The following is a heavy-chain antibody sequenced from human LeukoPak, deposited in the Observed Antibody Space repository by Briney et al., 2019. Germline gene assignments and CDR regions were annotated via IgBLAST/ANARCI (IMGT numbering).Heavy chain of an antibody. J-gene: IGHJ6*03. D-gene: IGHD2-15*01. CDR2: IYYSGST. Sequence: SETLSLTCTVSGGSISSYYWSWIRQPPGKGLEWIGSIYYSGSTYYNPSLKSRVTISVDTSKNQFSLKLSSVTAADTAVYYCARRAATLYYYMDVWGKGTTVTVSS. V-gene: IGHV4-59*05. CDR1: GGSISSYY. CDR3: ARRAATLYYYMDV.